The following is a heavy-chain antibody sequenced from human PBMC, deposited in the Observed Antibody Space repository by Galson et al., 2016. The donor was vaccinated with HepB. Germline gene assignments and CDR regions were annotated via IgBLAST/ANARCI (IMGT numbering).Heavy chain of an antibody. J-gene: IGHJ4*02. D-gene: IGHD6-19*01. V-gene: IGHV3-7*03. CDR3: ARGGTVAGTIMDY. CDR2: IKFDGSEQ. CDR1: GFTFSYYA. Sequence: SLRLSCAASGFTFSYYAMTWVRQAPGKGLEWVANIKFDGSEQTYVDSVRGRFTISRDSAKNSVYLQMNSLRAGDTAVYYCARGGTVAGTIMDYWGQGTLVTVSS.